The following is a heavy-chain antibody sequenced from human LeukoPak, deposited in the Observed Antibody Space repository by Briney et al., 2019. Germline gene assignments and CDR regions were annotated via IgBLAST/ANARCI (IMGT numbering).Heavy chain of an antibody. CDR1: GGSISSSSYY. Sequence: SETLSLTCTVSGGSISSSSYYWGWIRQPPGKGLEWIGSIYYSGSTYYNPSLKSRVTISVDTSKNQFSLKLSSVTAADTAVYYCARVVARDVVLWFGESQGGFDPWGQGTLVTVSS. CDR3: ARVVARDVVLWFGESQGGFDP. V-gene: IGHV4-39*07. J-gene: IGHJ5*02. D-gene: IGHD3-10*01. CDR2: IYYSGST.